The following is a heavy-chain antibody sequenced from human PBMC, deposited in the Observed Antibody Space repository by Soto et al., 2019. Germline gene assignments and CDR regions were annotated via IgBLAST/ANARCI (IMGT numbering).Heavy chain of an antibody. D-gene: IGHD6-6*01. V-gene: IGHV1-2*04. Sequence: QVQLVQSGAEVKKPGASVKVSCKASGYTFTGYYMNWVRQAPGQGLEWMGWINPNSGGTNYAQKFQGWVTMTRDTSISTAYMDLSRLRSDDTAVYYCARVRIAARQDYYYGMDVWGQGTTVTVSS. CDR1: GYTFTGYY. J-gene: IGHJ6*02. CDR2: INPNSGGT. CDR3: ARVRIAARQDYYYGMDV.